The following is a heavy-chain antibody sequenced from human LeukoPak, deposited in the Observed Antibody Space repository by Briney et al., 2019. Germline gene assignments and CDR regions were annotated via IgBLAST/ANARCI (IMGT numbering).Heavy chain of an antibody. J-gene: IGHJ3*02. Sequence: SETLSLTCAVYGGSFSGYYWSWIRQPPGKGLEWIGEINHSGSTNYNPSLKSRVTISVDTSKNQFSLKLSSVTAADTAVYYCARGHGYCSGGSCYGRRFYAFDIWGQGTMVTVSS. V-gene: IGHV4-34*01. CDR3: ARGHGYCSGGSCYGRRFYAFDI. CDR1: GGSFSGYY. CDR2: INHSGST. D-gene: IGHD2-15*01.